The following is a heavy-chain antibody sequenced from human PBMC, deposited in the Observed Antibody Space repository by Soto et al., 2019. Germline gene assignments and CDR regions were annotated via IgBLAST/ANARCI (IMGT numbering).Heavy chain of an antibody. CDR2: ISYDGSNK. J-gene: IGHJ4*02. Sequence: PGGSLRLSCAASGFTFSSYGMHWVRQAPGKGLEWVAVISYDGSNKYYADPVKGRFTISRDNSKNTLYLQMNSLRAEDTAVYYCARDIAAAGRGCLDYWGQGTLVTVSS. CDR3: ARDIAAAGRGCLDY. D-gene: IGHD6-13*01. CDR1: GFTFSSYG. V-gene: IGHV3-30*03.